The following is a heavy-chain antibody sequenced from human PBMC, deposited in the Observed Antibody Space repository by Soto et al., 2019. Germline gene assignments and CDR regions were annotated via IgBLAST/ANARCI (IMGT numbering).Heavy chain of an antibody. J-gene: IGHJ5*02. CDR1: GFTFSSYG. CDR3: ARDWAPSIFGGVNESWFDP. V-gene: IGHV3-33*01. Sequence: QVQRVESGGGVVQPGRSLRLACAASGFTFSSYGMHCVRQAPGKGLERAAVIWYDGSNKYYADSVKGLFTVSRDKSKNTLCLKMNSLRAEDTAMYYCARDWAPSIFGGVNESWFDPWVQGTLVTVSS. D-gene: IGHD3-3*01. CDR2: IWYDGSNK.